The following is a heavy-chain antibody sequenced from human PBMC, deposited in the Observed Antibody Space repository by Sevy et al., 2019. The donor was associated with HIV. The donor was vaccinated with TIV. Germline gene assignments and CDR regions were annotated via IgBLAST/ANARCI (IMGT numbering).Heavy chain of an antibody. D-gene: IGHD6-19*01. CDR1: GFTFSSYA. CDR3: AKAPGYSSGCHDY. V-gene: IGHV3-23*01. CDR2: ISGSGGST. Sequence: GGSLRLSCAASGFTFSSYAMSWVRQAPGKGLEWVSAISGSGGSTYYADSVKGRFTISRDNSKNTLYLQMNSLRAEDRAVYYCAKAPGYSSGCHDYWGQGTLVTVSS. J-gene: IGHJ4*02.